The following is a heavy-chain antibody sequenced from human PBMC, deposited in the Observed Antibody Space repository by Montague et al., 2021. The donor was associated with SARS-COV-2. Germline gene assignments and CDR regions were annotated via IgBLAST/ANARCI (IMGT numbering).Heavy chain of an antibody. J-gene: IGHJ5*02. CDR3: AREDYSNAWFDP. CDR2: IYYSGST. D-gene: IGHD4-11*01. Sequence: SETLSLTCTVSGGSISSYYWSWVWQPPGKGQEWIGYIYYSGSTNYNPSLKSRVTIAVDTSKNQFSLKLSSATAADTAVYYCAREDYSNAWFDPWGQGTLVTVSS. CDR1: GGSISSYY. V-gene: IGHV4-59*01.